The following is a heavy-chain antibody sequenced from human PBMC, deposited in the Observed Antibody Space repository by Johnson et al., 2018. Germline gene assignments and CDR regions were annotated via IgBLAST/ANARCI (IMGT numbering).Heavy chain of an antibody. J-gene: IGHJ3*02. CDR2: IRSKASGGTT. V-gene: IGHV3-49*05. Sequence: VQLQESGGGLVKPGQSLRLSCTASGFRFGDYAMSWFRQAPGKGLEWLGSIRSKASGGTTEPAASVKGRFIIPRDDSKNIAYLKMNSLISDDTAVYYFTRDMWGVRAFDIWGQGTDVTVSS. CDR3: TRDMWGVRAFDI. D-gene: IGHD3-10*02. CDR1: GFRFGDYA.